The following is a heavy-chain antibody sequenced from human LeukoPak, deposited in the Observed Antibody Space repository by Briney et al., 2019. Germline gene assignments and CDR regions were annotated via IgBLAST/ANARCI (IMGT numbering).Heavy chain of an antibody. CDR1: GFTFSSYA. D-gene: IGHD2-15*01. J-gene: IGHJ5*02. CDR2: ISGSGGST. V-gene: IGHV3-23*01. Sequence: GGSLRLSCAASGFTFSSYAMSWVRQAPGKGLEWVSAISGSGGSTYYADSVKGRFTISRDNSKNTLYLQMNSLRAEDTAVYYCAKARDIVVVVAATPPWFDPWGQGTLVTVSS. CDR3: AKARDIVVVVAATPPWFDP.